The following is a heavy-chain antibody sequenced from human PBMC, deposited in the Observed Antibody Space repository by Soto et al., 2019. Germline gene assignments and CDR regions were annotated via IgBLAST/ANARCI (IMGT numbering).Heavy chain of an antibody. CDR2: IIPIFGTA. CDR1: GGTFSSYA. V-gene: IGHV1-69*01. J-gene: IGHJ2*01. D-gene: IGHD3-10*02. Sequence: QVQLVQSGAEVKKPGSSVKVCCKASGGTFSSYAISWVRQAPGQGLEWMGGIIPIFGTANYAQKFQGRVTITADESTSTAYMELSSLRSEDTAVYYCAILSSDDGYSLSWYFDLWGRGTLVTVSS. CDR3: AILSSDDGYSLSWYFDL.